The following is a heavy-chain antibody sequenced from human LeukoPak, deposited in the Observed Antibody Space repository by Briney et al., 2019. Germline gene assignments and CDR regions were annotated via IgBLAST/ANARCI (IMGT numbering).Heavy chain of an antibody. J-gene: IGHJ1*01. CDR1: GFTFSSYG. CDR2: ISYDGSNK. V-gene: IGHV3-30*03. Sequence: GGSLRLSCAASGFTFSSYGMHWVRQAPGKGLEWVAVISYDGSNKYYADSVKGRFTISRDNSKNTLYLQMNSLRAEDTAVYYCARGRIAAAGTGYFQHWGQGTLVTVSS. D-gene: IGHD6-13*01. CDR3: ARGRIAAAGTGYFQH.